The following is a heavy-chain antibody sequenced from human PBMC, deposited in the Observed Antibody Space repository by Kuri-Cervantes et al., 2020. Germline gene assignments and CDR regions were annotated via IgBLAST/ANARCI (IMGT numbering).Heavy chain of an antibody. Sequence: RTLSLTCAASGFTFSSYGMHWVRQAPGKGLEWVAVISYDGSNKYYADSVKGRFTISRDNSKNTLYLQMNSPRAEDTAVYYCATGSYDILTGYYYYYGMDVWGQGTTVTVSS. CDR1: GFTFSSYG. J-gene: IGHJ6*02. CDR2: ISYDGSNK. V-gene: IGHV3-30*03. D-gene: IGHD3-9*01. CDR3: ATGSYDILTGYYYYYGMDV.